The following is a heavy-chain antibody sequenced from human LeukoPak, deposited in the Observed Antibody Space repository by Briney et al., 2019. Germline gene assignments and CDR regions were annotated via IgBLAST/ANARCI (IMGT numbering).Heavy chain of an antibody. CDR1: GFTFDDYG. D-gene: IGHD5-24*01. Sequence: GGSLRLSCAASGFTFDDYGMNWVRQAPGKGLEWVSGVNWDGGSTGYADSVKGRFTIFRDNAKSSLYLQMNSLRAEDTALYHCARRQDRGLRTGVGALDIWGRGTMVTVSS. CDR2: VNWDGGST. V-gene: IGHV3-20*01. J-gene: IGHJ3*02. CDR3: ARRQDRGLRTGVGALDI.